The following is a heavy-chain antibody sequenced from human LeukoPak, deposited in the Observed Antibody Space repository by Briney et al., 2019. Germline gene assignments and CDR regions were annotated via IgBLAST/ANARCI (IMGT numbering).Heavy chain of an antibody. CDR3: ARATGFDP. CDR2: INHSGST. V-gene: IGHV4-34*01. J-gene: IGHJ5*02. Sequence: SETLSLTCAVYGGSFSGYYWSWIRQPPGKGLEWIGEINHSGSTNYNPSLESRVTISVDTSKNQFPLKLSSVTAADTAVYYCARATGFDPWGQGTLVTVSS. CDR1: GGSFSGYY.